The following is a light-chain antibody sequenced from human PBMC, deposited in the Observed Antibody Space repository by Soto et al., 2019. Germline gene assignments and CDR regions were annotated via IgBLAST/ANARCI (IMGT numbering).Light chain of an antibody. CDR1: QSISNF. CDR3: QQSYSTPLT. Sequence: DIQMNQSPSSLSASVGDRVTITCRARQSISNFLNWYQQKPGKAPKLLIYAASSLQSGVPARFSGSGSGTDFTLTISSLQPEDFATYYCQQSYSTPLTFGGGTKVEIK. V-gene: IGKV1-39*01. J-gene: IGKJ4*01. CDR2: AAS.